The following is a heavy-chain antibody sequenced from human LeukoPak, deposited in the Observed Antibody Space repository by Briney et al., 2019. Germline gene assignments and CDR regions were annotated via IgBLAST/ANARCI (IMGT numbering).Heavy chain of an antibody. J-gene: IGHJ5*02. CDR3: AKDLGPTWFDP. Sequence: GGSLRLSCAASGFAFTSLAMSWVRQAPRKGLEWVSVISSSGGSIYYADSVKGRFTISRDNSKNALYLQMNSLRAEDTAVYYCAKDLGPTWFDPWGQGTLVTVSS. CDR2: ISSSGGSI. D-gene: IGHD7-27*01. CDR1: GFAFTSLA. V-gene: IGHV3-23*01.